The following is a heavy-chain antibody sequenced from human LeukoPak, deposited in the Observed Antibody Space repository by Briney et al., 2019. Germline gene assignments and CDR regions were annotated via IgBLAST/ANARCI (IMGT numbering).Heavy chain of an antibody. CDR1: GYTFTSYY. J-gene: IGHJ4*02. D-gene: IGHD2-15*01. CDR3: ARVYCSGGSCYPGY. CDR2: INPSGGST. Sequence: ASVKVSCKASGYTFTSYYMHWVRPAPGQGRAWMGIINPSGGSTSYAQKFQGRVTMTRDTSTSTVYMELSSLRSEDTAVYYCARVYCSGGSCYPGYWGQGTLVTVSS. V-gene: IGHV1-46*01.